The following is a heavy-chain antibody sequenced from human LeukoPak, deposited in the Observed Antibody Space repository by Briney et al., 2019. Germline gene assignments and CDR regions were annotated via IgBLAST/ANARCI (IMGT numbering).Heavy chain of an antibody. D-gene: IGHD3-10*01. J-gene: IGHJ2*01. Sequence: ASVKVSCKASGHTFTSYGISWVRQAPGQGLEWMGWISAYNGNTNYAQNLQGRVTMTTDTSTSTAYMELRSLRSDDTAVYYCARVFSGFGEYPRGGWWYFDLWGRGTLVTVSS. CDR2: ISAYNGNT. CDR3: ARVFSGFGEYPRGGWWYFDL. V-gene: IGHV1-18*01. CDR1: GHTFTSYG.